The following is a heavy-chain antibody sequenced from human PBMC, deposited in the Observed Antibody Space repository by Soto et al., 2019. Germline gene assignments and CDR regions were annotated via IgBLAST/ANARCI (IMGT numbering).Heavy chain of an antibody. V-gene: IGHV5-51*01. J-gene: IGHJ3*02. CDR3: ARSTKNFLAYDAFDI. D-gene: IGHD3-3*02. Sequence: PGESLKLSCKGSGYRFTSYWIGWVRQMPGKGLEWMGIIYPGDSDTRYSPSFQGQVTISADKSISTAYLQWSSLKASDTAMYYCARSTKNFLAYDAFDIWGQGTMVTVSS. CDR2: IYPGDSDT. CDR1: GYRFTSYW.